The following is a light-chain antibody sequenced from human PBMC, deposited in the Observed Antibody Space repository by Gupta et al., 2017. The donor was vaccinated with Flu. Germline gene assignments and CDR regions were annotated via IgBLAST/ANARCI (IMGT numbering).Light chain of an antibody. CDR3: QQYKSWPST. Sequence: GERATLSCRASQSVSSSVAWYQQKPGQAPRLLIHGASSRATGFPARFSGSGSGTDFTLTISGLQSEDVAVYYCQQYKSWPSTFGQGTKVEIK. CDR2: GAS. CDR1: QSVSSS. J-gene: IGKJ1*01. V-gene: IGKV3-15*01.